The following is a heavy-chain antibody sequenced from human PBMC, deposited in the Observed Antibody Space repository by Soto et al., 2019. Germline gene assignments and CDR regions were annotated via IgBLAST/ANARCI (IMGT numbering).Heavy chain of an antibody. CDR2: ISAYNGNT. J-gene: IGHJ3*02. CDR1: GYTFTTYG. Sequence: GASVKVSCKASGYTFTTYGISWVRQAPGQGLEWMGWISAYNGNTKYAQKLQGRVTMTTDTSTSTAYMELRSLGSEDTAVYYCARGMTDYDFWSGYPVAFDIWGQGTMVTVSS. D-gene: IGHD3-3*01. V-gene: IGHV1-18*01. CDR3: ARGMTDYDFWSGYPVAFDI.